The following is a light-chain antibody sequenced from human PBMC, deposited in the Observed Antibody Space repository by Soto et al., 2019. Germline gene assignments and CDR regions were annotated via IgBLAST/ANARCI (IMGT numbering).Light chain of an antibody. Sequence: EIVLTQSPGTLSLSPGERATLSCRASQSVSSSSYLAWYQQTPGQAPRLLIYGASSRATGIPDRFSGSGSGTDGTLTISRLEPEDFAVYYCQQYGSSPSYTFGQGTKLEIK. V-gene: IGKV3-20*01. J-gene: IGKJ2*01. CDR3: QQYGSSPSYT. CDR2: GAS. CDR1: QSVSSSSY.